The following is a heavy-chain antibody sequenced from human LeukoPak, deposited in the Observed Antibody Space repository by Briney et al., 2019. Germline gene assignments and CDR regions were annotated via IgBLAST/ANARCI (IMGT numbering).Heavy chain of an antibody. Sequence: GGALRLSCAASGFTFSSYSMNGGRQAPGKGLEWVSSISSSSSYIYYADSVKGRFTISRDNAKNSLYLQMNSLRAEDTAVYYCAREGRGDGYNPDFDYWGQGTLVTVSS. CDR3: AREGRGDGYNPDFDY. CDR1: GFTFSSYS. CDR2: ISSSSSYI. V-gene: IGHV3-21*01. D-gene: IGHD5-12*01. J-gene: IGHJ4*02.